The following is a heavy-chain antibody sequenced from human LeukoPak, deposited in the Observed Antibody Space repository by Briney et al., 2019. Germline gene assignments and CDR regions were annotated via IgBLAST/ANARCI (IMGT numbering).Heavy chain of an antibody. J-gene: IGHJ4*02. CDR2: IRYDGSNK. CDR3: ANMYYYDSSGFDY. CDR1: GLTFSTYG. V-gene: IGHV3-30*02. Sequence: GGSLRLSCAASGLTFSTYGMHWVRQAPGKGLEWVAFIRYDGSNKYYADFVKGRFTISKDNSKNTLYLQMNSLRAEDTAVYYCANMYYYDSSGFDYWGQGTLVTVSS. D-gene: IGHD3-22*01.